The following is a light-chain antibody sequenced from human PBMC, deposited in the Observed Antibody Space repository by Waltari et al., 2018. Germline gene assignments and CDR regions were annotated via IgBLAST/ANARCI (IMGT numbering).Light chain of an antibody. CDR1: SDDVGAYAF. J-gene: IGLJ3*02. Sequence: QSALTQPASVSGSPGQSIIISCTGTSDDVGAYAFVSWYQQHPGQAPTLMIYDVSNRPAGVSYRVCCSKSGNTVSLTISGLQAEDEAHYYCCSYTTIWTWVFGGGTKLTVL. CDR2: DVS. V-gene: IGLV2-14*03. CDR3: CSYTTIWTWV.